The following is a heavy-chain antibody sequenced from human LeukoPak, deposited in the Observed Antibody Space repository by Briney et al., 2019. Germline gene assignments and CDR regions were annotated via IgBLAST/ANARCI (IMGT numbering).Heavy chain of an antibody. Sequence: GGSLRLSCAASGFTFSSYAMSWVRQAPGKGLEWVSAISGSGGSTYYADSAKGRFTISRDNSKNTLYLQMNSLRAEDTAVYYCANPPLRGYYYYYGMDVWGQGTTVTVSS. V-gene: IGHV3-23*01. CDR1: GFTFSSYA. CDR2: ISGSGGST. CDR3: ANPPLRGYYYYYGMDV. J-gene: IGHJ6*02.